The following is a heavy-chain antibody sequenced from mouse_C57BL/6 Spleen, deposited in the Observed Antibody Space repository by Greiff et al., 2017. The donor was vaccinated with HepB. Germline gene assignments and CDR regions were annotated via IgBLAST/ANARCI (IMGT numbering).Heavy chain of an antibody. Sequence: VQLQQPGAELVMPGASVKLSCKASGYTFTSYWMHWVKQRPGQGLEWIGEIDPSDSYTNYNQKFKGKSTLTVDKSSSTAYMQLSSLTSEDSAVYYCARVSTVVEYFDVWGTGTTVTVSS. J-gene: IGHJ1*03. CDR2: IDPSDSYT. V-gene: IGHV1-69*01. D-gene: IGHD1-1*01. CDR1: GYTFTSYW. CDR3: ARVSTVVEYFDV.